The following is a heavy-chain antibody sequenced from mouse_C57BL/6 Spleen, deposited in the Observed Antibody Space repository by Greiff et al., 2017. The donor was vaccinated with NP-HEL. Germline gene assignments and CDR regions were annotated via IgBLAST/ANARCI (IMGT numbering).Heavy chain of an antibody. J-gene: IGHJ2*01. Sequence: EVQRVESGAELVRPGASVKLSCTASGFNINDDYMHWVKQRREQGLEWIGWIDPENGDTEYASKFQGKATITADTSSNTAYLQLSSMASEDTAVYYCTTTRNWGQGTPLTVSS. V-gene: IGHV14-4*01. CDR2: IDPENGDT. CDR3: TTTRN. CDR1: GFNINDDY.